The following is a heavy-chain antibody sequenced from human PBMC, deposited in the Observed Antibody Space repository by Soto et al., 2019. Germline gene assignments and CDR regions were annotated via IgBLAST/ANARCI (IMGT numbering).Heavy chain of an antibody. Sequence: EVQLVESGGGLIQPGGSLRLSCTASGFTVSTNYMAWVRRAAGKGLEWVAVIFASGKTYYADAVKGRFTASRDKSQNTLSRQMSSLTVEETAVYYCAGETPGFYGMPCGIWGEGTAVTVSS. CDR2: IFASGKT. D-gene: IGHD3-22*01. CDR1: GFTVSTNY. J-gene: IGHJ3*02. V-gene: IGHV3-53*01. CDR3: AGETPGFYGMPCGI.